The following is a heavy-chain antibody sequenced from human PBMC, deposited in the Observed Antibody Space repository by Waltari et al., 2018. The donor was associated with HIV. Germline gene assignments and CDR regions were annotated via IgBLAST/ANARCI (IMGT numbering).Heavy chain of an antibody. CDR2: IIPVCGFA. CDR1: GGDFSDYG. D-gene: IGHD3-16*01. Sequence: QVRLVQSGPEVKRTGSSVRVSCKSSGGDFSDYGISWLRKAPGQGLQWMGEIIPVCGFANTAETLRARVSIEADESKNTVYFELRSLTVQDSATYFCARVTFYDDEVGAHRYRPFDAWGQGTPVSVSS. V-gene: IGHV1-69*01. J-gene: IGHJ4*02. CDR3: ARVTFYDDEVGAHRYRPFDA.